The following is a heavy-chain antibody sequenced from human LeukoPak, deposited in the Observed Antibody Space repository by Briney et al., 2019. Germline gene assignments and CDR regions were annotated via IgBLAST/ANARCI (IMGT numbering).Heavy chain of an antibody. CDR1: GFTFSSYW. CDR3: ATAAYNWNYYFDY. Sequence: PGGSLRLSRAASGFTFSSYWMSWVRQAPGKGLEWVANIKQDGSEKHYVDSVKGRFTISRDNAKDSLYLQMNSLRAEDTAVYYCATAAYNWNYYFDYWGQGTLVSVSS. V-gene: IGHV3-7*01. J-gene: IGHJ4*02. CDR2: IKQDGSEK. D-gene: IGHD1-7*01.